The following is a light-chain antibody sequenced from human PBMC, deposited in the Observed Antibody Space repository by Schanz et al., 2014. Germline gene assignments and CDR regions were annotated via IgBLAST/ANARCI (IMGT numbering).Light chain of an antibody. V-gene: IGKV3D-15*01. J-gene: IGKJ3*01. CDR3: QQYNNWPPVT. Sequence: EIVLTQSPATLSLSPGERATLSCRASQSVSSSYLAWYQQKPGQAPRLLIYGASSRATGIPDRFSGSGSGTEFTLTISSLQSEDFAVYYCQQYNNWPPVTFGPGTKVDIK. CDR1: QSVSSSY. CDR2: GAS.